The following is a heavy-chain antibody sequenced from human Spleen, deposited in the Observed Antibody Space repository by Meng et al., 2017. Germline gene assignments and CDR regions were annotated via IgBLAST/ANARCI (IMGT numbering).Heavy chain of an antibody. CDR3: ARGYSSSWYGWEDAFDI. CDR1: GFTFDDYG. V-gene: IGHV3-20*04. J-gene: IGHJ3*02. CDR2: IHWKGDIT. D-gene: IGHD6-13*01. Sequence: GESLKISCAASGFTFDDYGMSWVRQAPGKGLEWVSGIHWKGDITGYADSVKGRFTISRDNAKNSLYLQMNSLRAEDTAVYYCARGYSSSWYGWEDAFDIWGQGTTVTVSS.